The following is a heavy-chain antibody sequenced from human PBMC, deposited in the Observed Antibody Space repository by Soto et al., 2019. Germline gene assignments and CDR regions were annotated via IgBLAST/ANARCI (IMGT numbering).Heavy chain of an antibody. CDR1: GFTFSSYG. J-gene: IGHJ4*02. CDR2: ISSSSTYT. D-gene: IGHD3-10*01. CDR3: ARFKVLSEYGSGSYYLDY. V-gene: IGHV3-21*01. Sequence: EVQLVESGGGLVQPGGSLRLSCATSGFTFSSYGMNWVRQAPGKGLQWVSSISSSSTYTYYTDSVRGRFTISRDNAKNSLYLQMNSLRAEDTAVYYCARFKVLSEYGSGSYYLDYWGQGTLITVSS.